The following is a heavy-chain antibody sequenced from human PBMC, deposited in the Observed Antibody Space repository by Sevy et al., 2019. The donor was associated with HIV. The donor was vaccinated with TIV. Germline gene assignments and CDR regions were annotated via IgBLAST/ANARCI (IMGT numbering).Heavy chain of an antibody. CDR2: ISYDGSNK. V-gene: IGHV3-30-3*01. Sequence: GGSLRLSCAASGFTFSSYAMHWVRQAPGKGLEWVAVISYDGSNKYYADSVKGRFTISRDNSKNTLYLQMNSLRAEDTAVYYGARDDTATPTYFDYWGQGTLVTVSS. J-gene: IGHJ4*02. CDR3: ARDDTATPTYFDY. CDR1: GFTFSSYA. D-gene: IGHD2-15*01.